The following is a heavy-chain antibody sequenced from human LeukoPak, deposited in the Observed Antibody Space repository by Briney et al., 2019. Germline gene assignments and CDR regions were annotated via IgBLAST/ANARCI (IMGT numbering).Heavy chain of an antibody. CDR3: ARNIAVAGRGDYMDF. J-gene: IGHJ6*03. D-gene: IGHD6-19*01. CDR1: GGSISSGSYY. V-gene: IGHV4-61*02. CDR2: IYTSGST. Sequence: SQTLSLTCTVSGGSISSGSYYWSWIRQPAGKGLEWIGRIYTSGSTNYNPSLKSRVTISVDTSKNQFSLKLSSVTAADTAVYYCARNIAVAGRGDYMDFWGKGTTVTISS.